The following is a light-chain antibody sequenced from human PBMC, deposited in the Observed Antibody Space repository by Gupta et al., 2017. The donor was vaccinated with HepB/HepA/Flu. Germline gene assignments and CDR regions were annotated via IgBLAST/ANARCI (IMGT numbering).Light chain of an antibody. CDR2: DAS. CDR3: QHLSNWPLCS. CDR1: QSIRGY. Sequence: EIVLTQSPATLSLSPGERATLSCSASQSIRGYLVWFQQKPGQAPRLLIYDASDRDPAIPARFSGRGSGKYLPLTISSLELEDYAGYYSQHLSNWPLCSFGQGTKLEIK. V-gene: IGKV3-11*01. J-gene: IGKJ2*04.